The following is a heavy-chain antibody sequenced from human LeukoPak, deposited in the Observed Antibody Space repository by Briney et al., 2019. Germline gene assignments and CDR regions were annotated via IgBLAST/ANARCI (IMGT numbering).Heavy chain of an antibody. CDR2: IDYSGGT. V-gene: IGHV4-39*01. Sequence: PSETLSLTCTVSDGSINSTSSYWGWVRQPPGKGLEWIGSIDYSGGTSYNPSLKSGVTISVDTSKKKVSLRLSSVPAADTAVYYCARHVFRWLLNWFDPWGQRTLVTVSS. J-gene: IGHJ5*02. CDR1: DGSINSTSSY. D-gene: IGHD2-15*01. CDR3: ARHVFRWLLNWFDP.